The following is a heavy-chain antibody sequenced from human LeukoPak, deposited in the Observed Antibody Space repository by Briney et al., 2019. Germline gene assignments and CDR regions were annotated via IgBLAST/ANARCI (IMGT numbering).Heavy chain of an antibody. V-gene: IGHV4-30-2*01. CDR3: ASRTADYHYFHMDV. Sequence: SETLSLTCTVSGGSLSSGGYYWSWIRQPPGKGLEWIGYMYHTGSTHYNPTLKSRVTILVDRSKNQFSLKLSSVTVADTAVYYCASRTADYHYFHMDVWGKGTTVIVSS. D-gene: IGHD2-21*02. CDR1: GGSLSSGGYY. CDR2: MYHTGST. J-gene: IGHJ6*03.